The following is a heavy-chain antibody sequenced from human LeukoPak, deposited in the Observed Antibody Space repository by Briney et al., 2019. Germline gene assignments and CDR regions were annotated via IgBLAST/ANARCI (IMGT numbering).Heavy chain of an antibody. D-gene: IGHD5-24*01. V-gene: IGHV1-18*01. CDR1: GYTFTSYG. CDR3: ARVALDGPEGYMDV. Sequence: ASVKVSCKASGYTFTSYGISWVRLAPGQGLEWIGWISAYNGNTNYAQKLQGRVTMTTDTSTSTAYMELRSLRSDDTAVYYCARVALDGPEGYMDVWGKGTTVTVSS. J-gene: IGHJ6*03. CDR2: ISAYNGNT.